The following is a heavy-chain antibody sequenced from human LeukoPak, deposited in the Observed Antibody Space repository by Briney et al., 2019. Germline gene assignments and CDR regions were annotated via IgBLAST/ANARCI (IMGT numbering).Heavy chain of an antibody. J-gene: IGHJ4*02. CDR3: AGEDAAAGTY. CDR2: IIPIFGTA. V-gene: IGHV1-69*13. CDR1: EYTFTSYD. Sequence: SVKVSCKASEYTFTSYDINWVRQATGQGLEWMGGIIPIFGTANYAQKFQGRVTITADESTSTAYMELSSLRSEDTAVYYCAGEDAAAGTYWGQGTLVTVSS. D-gene: IGHD6-13*01.